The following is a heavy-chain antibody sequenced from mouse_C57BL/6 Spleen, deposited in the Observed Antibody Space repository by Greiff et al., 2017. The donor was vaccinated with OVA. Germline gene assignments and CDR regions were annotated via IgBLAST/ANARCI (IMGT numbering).Heavy chain of an antibody. Sequence: EVQLVESGGGLVKPGGSLKLSCAASGFTFSSYAMSWVRQTPEKRLEWVATISDGGSYTYYPDNVKGRFTISRDNAKNTLYLQMSHLKSDDTAMYYCARDREVRYYYAMDYWGQGTSVTVSS. CDR2: ISDGGSYT. D-gene: IGHD2-14*01. V-gene: IGHV5-4*01. CDR3: ARDREVRYYYAMDY. J-gene: IGHJ4*01. CDR1: GFTFSSYA.